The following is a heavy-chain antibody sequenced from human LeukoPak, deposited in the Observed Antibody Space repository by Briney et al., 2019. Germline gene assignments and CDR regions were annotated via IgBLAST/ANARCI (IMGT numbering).Heavy chain of an antibody. CDR1: GYTFGAYY. Sequence: SVKVSCKASGYTFGAYYMYWVRQAPGQGLEWMGGIIPIFGTANYAQKFQGRVTITADKSTSTAYMELSSLRSEDTAVYYCARDYCSGGSCVYYFDYWGQGTLVTVSS. V-gene: IGHV1-69*06. CDR2: IIPIFGTA. CDR3: ARDYCSGGSCVYYFDY. D-gene: IGHD2-15*01. J-gene: IGHJ4*02.